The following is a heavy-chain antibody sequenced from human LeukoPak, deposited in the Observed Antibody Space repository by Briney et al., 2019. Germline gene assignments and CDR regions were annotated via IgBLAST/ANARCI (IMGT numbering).Heavy chain of an antibody. Sequence: SGGSLRLSCAASGFTFSSYAMSWVRQAPGKGLEWVSAISGSGGSTYYADSVKGRFTISRDNSKNTLYLQMNSLRAEDTAVYYCAKDLTTPRGYGSGSYYNWGQGTLVTVSS. CDR3: AKDLTTPRGYGSGSYYN. V-gene: IGHV3-23*01. D-gene: IGHD3-10*01. CDR2: ISGSGGST. J-gene: IGHJ4*02. CDR1: GFTFSSYA.